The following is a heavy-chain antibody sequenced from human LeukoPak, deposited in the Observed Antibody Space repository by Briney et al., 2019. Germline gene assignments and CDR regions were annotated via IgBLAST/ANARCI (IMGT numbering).Heavy chain of an antibody. Sequence: GGSLRLSCAASGFTFSSYSMNWVRQAPGKGLEWVSYISSSSSTIYYADSVKGRFTISRDNSKNTMYLQMNSLRGEDTAVYYCARDGTTAWGPYNWFDPWGQGTLVTVSP. D-gene: IGHD1-1*01. CDR1: GFTFSSYS. J-gene: IGHJ5*02. CDR3: ARDGTTAWGPYNWFDP. V-gene: IGHV3-48*01. CDR2: ISSSSSTI.